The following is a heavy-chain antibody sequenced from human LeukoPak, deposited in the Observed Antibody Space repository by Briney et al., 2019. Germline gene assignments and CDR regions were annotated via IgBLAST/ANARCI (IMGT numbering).Heavy chain of an antibody. CDR2: INHSGST. J-gene: IGHJ4*02. V-gene: IGHV4-34*01. Sequence: PSETLSLTCAVCGGSFSGYYWSWIRQPPGRGLEWIGEINHSGSTNYNPSLKSRVTISVDTSKNQFSLKLSSVTAADTAVYYCARGWSSYCDYWGQGTLVTVSS. CDR3: ARGWSSYCDY. D-gene: IGHD1-26*01. CDR1: GGSFSGYY.